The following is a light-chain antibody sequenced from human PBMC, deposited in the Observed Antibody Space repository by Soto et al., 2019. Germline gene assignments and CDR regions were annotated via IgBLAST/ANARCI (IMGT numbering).Light chain of an antibody. Sequence: EIVLTQSPATLSLSPGERATLSCRASQSLGYYLAWFQQKHGQAPRLLIYDTSNRASGIPDRFSGSGSGTDLTLTISSLDPEDFAVYYCQQRRDWPLTFGGGTKVEIK. CDR3: QQRRDWPLT. CDR1: QSLGYY. CDR2: DTS. V-gene: IGKV3-11*01. J-gene: IGKJ4*01.